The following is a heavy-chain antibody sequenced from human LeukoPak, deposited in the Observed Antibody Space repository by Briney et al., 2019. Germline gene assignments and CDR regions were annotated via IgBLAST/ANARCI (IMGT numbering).Heavy chain of an antibody. CDR1: GFTVSSNY. D-gene: IGHD3-22*01. CDR3: AKAGLRYYDSSGYYDDYYFDY. CDR2: ISGSGGST. Sequence: AGGSLRLSCAASGFTVSSNYMSWVRQAPGKGLEWVSAISGSGGSTYYADSVKGRFTISRDNSKNTLYLQMNSLRAEDTAVYYCAKAGLRYYDSSGYYDDYYFDYWGQGTLVTVSS. J-gene: IGHJ4*02. V-gene: IGHV3-23*01.